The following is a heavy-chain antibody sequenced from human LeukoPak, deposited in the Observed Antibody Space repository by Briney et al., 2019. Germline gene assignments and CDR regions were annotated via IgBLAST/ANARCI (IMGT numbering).Heavy chain of an antibody. J-gene: IGHJ4*02. V-gene: IGHV3-21*01. D-gene: IGHD2-15*01. CDR2: ISSSSSYI. CDR3: AREKYCSGGSCFVLDY. Sequence: GGSLRLSCAASGFTFSSYSMNWVRQAPGKGLEWVSSISSSSSYIYYADPVKGRFTISRDNAKNSLYLQMNSLRAEDTAVYYCAREKYCSGGSCFVLDYWGQGTLVTVSS. CDR1: GFTFSSYS.